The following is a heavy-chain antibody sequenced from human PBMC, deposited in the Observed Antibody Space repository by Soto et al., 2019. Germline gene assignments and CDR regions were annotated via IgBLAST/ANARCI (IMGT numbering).Heavy chain of an antibody. CDR3: AKATATGGGAFDI. V-gene: IGHV3-23*01. Sequence: GGSLRLSCAASGFICGSYDMSWVRQAPGKGLEWVSTILVDGRTFYVDSVKGRFTISRDSSQNTVYLQMNSLTAGDTALYYCAKATATGGGAFDICGQGTKVTVSS. CDR1: GFICGSYD. CDR2: ILVDGRT. D-gene: IGHD2-8*02. J-gene: IGHJ3*02.